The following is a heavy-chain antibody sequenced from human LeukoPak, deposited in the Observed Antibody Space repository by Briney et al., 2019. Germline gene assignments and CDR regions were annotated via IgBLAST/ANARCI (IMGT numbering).Heavy chain of an antibody. CDR1: GFTFSSYG. J-gene: IGHJ4*02. CDR3: GREWAVDF. Sequence: GGSLRLSCAASGFTFSSYGMHWVRQAPGKGLEWVAFIRYDGSHKYYADSVKGRFTISRDNSKNTLYLQMNSLRSEDTAVYYCGREWAVDFWGQGTLVTVSS. V-gene: IGHV3-30*02. CDR2: IRYDGSHK.